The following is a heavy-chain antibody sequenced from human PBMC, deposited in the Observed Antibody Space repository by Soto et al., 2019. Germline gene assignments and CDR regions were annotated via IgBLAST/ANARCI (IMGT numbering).Heavy chain of an antibody. CDR3: ARGGGAIPSYYYGMDV. V-gene: IGHV4-59*01. Sequence: KPSETLSLTCTVSGGSISGYYWTWIRQPPGKGLEWIGYIYYSGGPNYNPSLKSRVTISVDTSKNQFSLKLTSVTAADTAVYYCARGGGAIPSYYYGMDVWGQGTTVTVYS. CDR1: GGSISGYY. CDR2: IYYSGGP. D-gene: IGHD3-10*01. J-gene: IGHJ6*02.